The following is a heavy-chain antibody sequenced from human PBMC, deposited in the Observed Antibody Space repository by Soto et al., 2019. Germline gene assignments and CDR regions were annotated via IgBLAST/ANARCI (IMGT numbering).Heavy chain of an antibody. V-gene: IGHV3-30*18. CDR3: AKDLDCTNGVCYFSYYYYYYGMDV. Sequence: SLRLSCAASGFTFSSYGMHWVRQAPGKGLEWVAVISYDGSNKYYADSVKGRFTISRDNSKNTLYLQMNSLRAEDTAVYYCAKDLDCTNGVCYFSYYYYYYGMDVWGQGTTVTVSS. CDR1: GFTFSSYG. CDR2: ISYDGSNK. D-gene: IGHD2-8*01. J-gene: IGHJ6*02.